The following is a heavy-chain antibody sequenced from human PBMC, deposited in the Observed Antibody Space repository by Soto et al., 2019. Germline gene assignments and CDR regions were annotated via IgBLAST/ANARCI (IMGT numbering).Heavy chain of an antibody. CDR1: GFTFDDYT. V-gene: IGHV3-43*01. Sequence: QPGGSLRLSCAASGFTFDDYTMHWVRQAPGKDLEWVSLISWDGGSTYYADSVKGRFTISRDNSKNSLYLQMNSLRTEDTALYYCAKDEGGGLDPWGQGTLVTVSS. D-gene: IGHD2-15*01. CDR2: ISWDGGST. CDR3: AKDEGGGLDP. J-gene: IGHJ5*02.